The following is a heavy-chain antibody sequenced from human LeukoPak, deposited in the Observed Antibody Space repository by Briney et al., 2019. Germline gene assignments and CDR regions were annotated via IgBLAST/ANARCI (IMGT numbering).Heavy chain of an antibody. Sequence: SETLSLTRAVYGGSFSGYYWSWIRQPPGKGLEWIGEINHSGSTNYNPSLKSRVTISVDTSKNQFSLKLSSVTAADTAVYYCARVRITMIVVGLDYWGQGTLVTVSS. CDR2: INHSGST. CDR1: GGSFSGYY. CDR3: ARVRITMIVVGLDY. J-gene: IGHJ4*02. V-gene: IGHV4-34*01. D-gene: IGHD3-22*01.